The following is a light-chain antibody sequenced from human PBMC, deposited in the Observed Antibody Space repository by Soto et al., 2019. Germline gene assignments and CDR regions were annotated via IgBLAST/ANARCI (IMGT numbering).Light chain of an antibody. J-gene: IGLJ1*01. V-gene: IGLV1-40*01. CDR1: NSNIGAGYD. CDR2: NDI. CDR3: QSSDSSLSGHV. Sequence: QSVLTQPPSVSGAPGLRVTISCTGSNSNIGAGYDVHWYQQLPGTAPKLLIYNDIKRPSGVPDRFSGSKSGTSASLAITGLQAEDEADYYCQSSDSSLSGHVFGPGTKVTVL.